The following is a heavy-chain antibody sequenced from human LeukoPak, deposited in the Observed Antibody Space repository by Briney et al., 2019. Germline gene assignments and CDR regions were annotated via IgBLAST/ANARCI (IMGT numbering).Heavy chain of an antibody. V-gene: IGHV3-23*01. Sequence: GGSLRLSCAASGFTFSSYAMSWVRQAPGKGLEWVSAISGSGGSTYYADSVKGRFTISRDNSKNTLYLQMNSLRAEDTAVYYCAEEGGPYGDYGVHYFDYWGQGTLVTVSS. CDR3: AEEGGPYGDYGVHYFDY. CDR2: ISGSGGST. D-gene: IGHD4-17*01. CDR1: GFTFSSYA. J-gene: IGHJ4*02.